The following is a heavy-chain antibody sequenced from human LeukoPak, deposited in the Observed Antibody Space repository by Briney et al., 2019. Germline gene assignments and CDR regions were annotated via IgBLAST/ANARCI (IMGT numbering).Heavy chain of an antibody. D-gene: IGHD3-9*01. V-gene: IGHV3-23*01. Sequence: GGSLRLSCAAPGFTLSNYAMSWGRQAPGEGRGWGSPVSGRDDSTYYADSVKGQFTIYRDNTKNPLYLQMNSLRAEDTAVYYCAKWGDYDILTGYYDSDYWGQGTLVTVSS. CDR1: GFTLSNYA. J-gene: IGHJ4*02. CDR2: VSGRDDST. CDR3: AKWGDYDILTGYYDSDY.